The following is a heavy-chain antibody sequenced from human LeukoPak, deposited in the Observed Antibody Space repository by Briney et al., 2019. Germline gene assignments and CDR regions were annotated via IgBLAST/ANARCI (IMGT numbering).Heavy chain of an antibody. D-gene: IGHD3-10*01. CDR3: ARGGYYGSGNDFRFDP. J-gene: IGHJ5*02. CDR2: IHYTGST. V-gene: IGHV4-59*01. CDR1: DGSFSGYY. Sequence: PSETLSLTCAVYDGSFSGYYWSWIRQPPGKGLECIGYIHYTGSTNYNPSLKSRVTISVDTSKSQFSLKLSSVTAADTAIYYCARGGYYGSGNDFRFDPWGQGTLVTVSS.